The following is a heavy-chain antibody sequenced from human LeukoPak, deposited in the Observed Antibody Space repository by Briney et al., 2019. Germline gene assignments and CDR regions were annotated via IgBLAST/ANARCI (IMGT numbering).Heavy chain of an antibody. CDR2: IHSDGIGT. CDR3: ARDGPGYSFDY. Sequence: GRSLRLSCAASGFTFSSDWMHWIRQAPGKGLVWVSRIHSDGIGTSYADSVRGRFTISRDNARNSLYLQMNSLRAEDTAVYYCARDGPGYSFDYWGQGTLVTVSS. J-gene: IGHJ4*02. CDR1: GFTFSSDW. V-gene: IGHV3-74*01. D-gene: IGHD5-18*01.